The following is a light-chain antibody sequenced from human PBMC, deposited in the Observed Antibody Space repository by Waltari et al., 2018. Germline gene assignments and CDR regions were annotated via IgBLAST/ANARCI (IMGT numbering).Light chain of an antibody. J-gene: IGKJ4*01. CDR1: QSVSTY. Sequence: EIVMTQSPATVSVSPGERVALSCRASQSVSTYLAWYQQKPGQAPKHLIYEASTRATGVPARFSGSGSGTEFTLTISSLQSEDFAVYCCQQYIAWPLTFGGGTKVEIK. CDR2: EAS. CDR3: QQYIAWPLT. V-gene: IGKV3-15*01.